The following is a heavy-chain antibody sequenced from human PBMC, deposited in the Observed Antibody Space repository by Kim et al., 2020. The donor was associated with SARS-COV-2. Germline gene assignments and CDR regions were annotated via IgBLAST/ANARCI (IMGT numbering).Heavy chain of an antibody. CDR1: GFTFSSYD. Sequence: GGSLRLSCAASGFTFSSYDMHWVRQGTGKGLEWVSSIGSAGDTYYSGSVKGRFTISRENANNSLYLQMNSLRAGDTAVYYCARVPSSGWRLGYGMDVWG. V-gene: IGHV3-13*04. CDR2: IGSAGDT. D-gene: IGHD6-25*01. CDR3: ARVPSSGWRLGYGMDV. J-gene: IGHJ6*02.